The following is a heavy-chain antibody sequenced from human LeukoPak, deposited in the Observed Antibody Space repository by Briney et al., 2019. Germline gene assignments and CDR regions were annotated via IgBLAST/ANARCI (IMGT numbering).Heavy chain of an antibody. CDR3: ARFTIIAARPRGPDDY. V-gene: IGHV4-39*01. CDR1: GGSISSSSYY. Sequence: SETLSLTCTVSGGSISSSSYYWGWIRQPPGKGLEWVGSIYYSGSTYYNPSLKSRVTISVDTSKNQFSLKLSSVTAADTAVYYCARFTIIAARPRGPDDYWGQGTLVTVSS. D-gene: IGHD6-6*01. J-gene: IGHJ4*02. CDR2: IYYSGST.